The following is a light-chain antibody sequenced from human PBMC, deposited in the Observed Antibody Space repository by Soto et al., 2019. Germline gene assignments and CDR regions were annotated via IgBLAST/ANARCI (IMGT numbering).Light chain of an antibody. J-gene: IGKJ4*01. CDR3: QQYGVSQGP. CDR2: GAS. V-gene: IGKV3-15*01. Sequence: EIGMTQSPATLSVSPGERATLSCRASQSVSSNLAWYQQKPGQAPRLLIYGASTRATGIPDRFSGSGSGTDFTLTISRLEPEDFAVYYXQQYGVSQGPFGGGTKVDI. CDR1: QSVSSN.